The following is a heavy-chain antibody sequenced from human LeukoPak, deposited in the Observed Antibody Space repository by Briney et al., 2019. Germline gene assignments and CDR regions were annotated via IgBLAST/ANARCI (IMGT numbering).Heavy chain of an antibody. CDR1: GFTFSSYG. Sequence: GGSLRLSCAASGFTFSSYGMSWVRQAPGKGLEWVSAISGSGGSTYYADSVKGRFTISRDNSKNTLYLQMNSLRAEDTAVYYCAKAVGGYSYGYVDYWGQGTLVTVSS. D-gene: IGHD5-18*01. V-gene: IGHV3-23*01. CDR2: ISGSGGST. J-gene: IGHJ4*02. CDR3: AKAVGGYSYGYVDY.